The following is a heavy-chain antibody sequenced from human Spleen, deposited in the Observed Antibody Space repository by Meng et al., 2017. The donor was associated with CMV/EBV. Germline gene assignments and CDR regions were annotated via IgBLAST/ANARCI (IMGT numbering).Heavy chain of an antibody. CDR1: GGSISSSNW. CDR2: IYHSGST. Sequence: GSLRLSCAVSGGSISSSNWWSWVCQPPGKGLEWIGEIYHSGSTNYNPSLKSRVTISVDKSKNQFSLKLSSVTAADTAVYYCARTSSSWTVQGLDYWGQGTLVTVSS. J-gene: IGHJ4*02. V-gene: IGHV4-4*02. D-gene: IGHD6-13*01. CDR3: ARTSSSWTVQGLDY.